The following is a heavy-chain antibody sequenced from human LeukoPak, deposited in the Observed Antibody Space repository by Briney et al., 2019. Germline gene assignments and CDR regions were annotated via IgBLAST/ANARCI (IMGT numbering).Heavy chain of an antibody. Sequence: SETLSLTCTVSGGSISSGGYYWSWIRQHPGKGLEWIGYIYYSGSTYYNPSLKSRVTISVDTSKIQFSLKLSSVTAADTAVYYCARARVVVAATPDYFDYWGQGTLVTVSS. D-gene: IGHD2-15*01. CDR2: IYYSGST. CDR3: ARARVVVAATPDYFDY. V-gene: IGHV4-31*03. CDR1: GGSISSGGYY. J-gene: IGHJ4*02.